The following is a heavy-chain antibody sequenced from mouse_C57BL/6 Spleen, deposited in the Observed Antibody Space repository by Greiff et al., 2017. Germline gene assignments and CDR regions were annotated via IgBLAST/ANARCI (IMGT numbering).Heavy chain of an antibody. CDR2: IYPGDGDT. CDR3: AREGGTGAMDY. J-gene: IGHJ4*01. D-gene: IGHD4-1*01. Sequence: VQLQQSGAELVKPGASVKISCKASGYAFSSYWMNWVKQRPGKGLEWIGQIYPGDGDTNYNGKFKGKATLTADKSSSTAYMQLRSLTSEDSAVYFCAREGGTGAMDYWGQGTSVTVSS. CDR1: GYAFSSYW. V-gene: IGHV1-80*01.